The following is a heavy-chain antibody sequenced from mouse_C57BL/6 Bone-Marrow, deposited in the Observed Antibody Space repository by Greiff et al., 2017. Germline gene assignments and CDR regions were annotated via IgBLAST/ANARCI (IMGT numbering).Heavy chain of an antibody. CDR2: INYDGSST. CDR3: ARGDYYGLDY. Sequence: DVKLVESEGGLVQPGSSMKLSCTASGFTFSDYYMAWVRQVPEKGLEWVANINYDGSSTYYLDSLKSRFIISRDIAKNILYLQMSSLKSEDTATYYCARGDYYGLDYGGQGTTLTVSS. D-gene: IGHD1-1*01. J-gene: IGHJ2*01. V-gene: IGHV5-16*01. CDR1: GFTFSDYY.